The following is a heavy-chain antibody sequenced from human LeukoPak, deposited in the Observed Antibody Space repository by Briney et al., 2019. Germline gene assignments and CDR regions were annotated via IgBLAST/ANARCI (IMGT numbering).Heavy chain of an antibody. CDR3: AKGSYYDSSGSFYFDY. D-gene: IGHD3-22*01. CDR1: GFIFSAYA. Sequence: GGSLRLSCAASGFIFSAYAMSWVRQAPGKGLEWVSGISGSGDNTYYADSVKGRFTISRDNSKNTLYVQVNSLGTEDTAAYYCAKGSYYDSSGSFYFDYWGQGTLVTVSS. J-gene: IGHJ4*02. CDR2: ISGSGDNT. V-gene: IGHV3-23*01.